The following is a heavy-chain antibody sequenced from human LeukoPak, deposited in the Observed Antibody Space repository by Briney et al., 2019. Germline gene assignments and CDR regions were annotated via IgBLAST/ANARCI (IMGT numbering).Heavy chain of an antibody. CDR2: INNNGGAT. CDR1: GFTFSSYS. V-gene: IGHV3-64D*06. Sequence: GGSLRLSCSASGFTFSSYSMDWVRQAPGKGPEYVSGINNNGGATQYVDSVKGRFTISRDNSKNTVYLQMSSLRPEDTAVYYCARVRHHDAFDIWGQGRMVSVSS. CDR3: ARVRHHDAFDI. J-gene: IGHJ3*02.